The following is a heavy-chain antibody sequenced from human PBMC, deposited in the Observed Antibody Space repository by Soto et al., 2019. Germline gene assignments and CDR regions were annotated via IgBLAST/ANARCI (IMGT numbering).Heavy chain of an antibody. CDR3: SKGRWTVGHCSGGSCYDGMDV. CDR2: INPKNGDT. CDR1: GYTFIGFS. V-gene: IGHV1-2*02. D-gene: IGHD2-15*01. Sequence: QEQLVQSGPEVKKPGASVKVSCESSGYTFIGFSLHWVRQAPGQGLEWMGWINPKNGDTYCAQKFQGRVTMTRDTSINTVYMELNSLKSDDTAAYYCSKGRWTVGHCSGGSCYDGMDVWGQGTTVTVSS. J-gene: IGHJ6*02.